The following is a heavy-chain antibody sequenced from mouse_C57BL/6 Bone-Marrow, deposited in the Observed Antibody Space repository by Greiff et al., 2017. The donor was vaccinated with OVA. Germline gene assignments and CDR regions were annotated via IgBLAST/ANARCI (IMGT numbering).Heavy chain of an antibody. Sequence: VQLKESGAELVRPGASVKLSCTASGFNIKDDYMHWVKQRPEQGLEWIGWIDPENGDTEYASKFQGKATITADTSSNTAYLQLSSLTSEDTAVYYCTTGDYHWYFDVWGTGTTVTVSS. J-gene: IGHJ1*03. CDR1: GFNIKDDY. CDR2: IDPENGDT. CDR3: TTGDYHWYFDV. V-gene: IGHV14-4*01. D-gene: IGHD2-4*01.